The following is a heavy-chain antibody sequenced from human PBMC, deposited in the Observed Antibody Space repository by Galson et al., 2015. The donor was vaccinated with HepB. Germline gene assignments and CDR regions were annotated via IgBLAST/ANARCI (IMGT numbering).Heavy chain of an antibody. CDR1: GGTFSSYA. J-gene: IGHJ6*03. CDR2: IIPIFGTA. D-gene: IGHD3-10*01. V-gene: IGHV1-69*13. Sequence: SVKVSCKASGGTFSSYAISWVRQAPGQGLEWMGGIIPIFGTANYAQKFQGRVTITADESTSTAYMELSSLRSEDTAVYYCAREARYYGSGSYYYYYYYMDVWGKGTTVTVSS. CDR3: AREARYYGSGSYYYYYYYMDV.